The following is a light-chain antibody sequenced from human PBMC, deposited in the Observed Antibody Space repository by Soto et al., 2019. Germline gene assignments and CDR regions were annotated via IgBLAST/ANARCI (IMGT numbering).Light chain of an antibody. CDR2: EVT. Sequence: QSALTQPASVSGSPGQSITISCTGTSGDIGGYNCVSWYQQHPGKAPKLIIYEVTKRPSGVSNRFSGSKSGNTASLTISGLEVEDEDEYDYCSYSNRGTRAFVFGTGTKLTVL. CDR3: CSYSNRGTRAFV. CDR1: SGDIGGYNC. J-gene: IGLJ1*01. V-gene: IGLV2-14*01.